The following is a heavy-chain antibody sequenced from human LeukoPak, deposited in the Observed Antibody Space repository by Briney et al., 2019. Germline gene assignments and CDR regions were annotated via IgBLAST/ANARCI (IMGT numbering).Heavy chain of an antibody. CDR1: GFTFSSYS. V-gene: IGHV3-48*01. CDR3: ARDLSAYCGGDCYSNY. D-gene: IGHD2-21*01. Sequence: GGSRKLSCAASGFTFSSYSMNWVRQAPGKGLEWVSYISSSSSTIYYADSVKGRFTISRDNAKNSLYLQMNSLRAEDTAVYYCARDLSAYCGGDCYSNYWGQGTLVTVSS. CDR2: ISSSSSTI. J-gene: IGHJ4*02.